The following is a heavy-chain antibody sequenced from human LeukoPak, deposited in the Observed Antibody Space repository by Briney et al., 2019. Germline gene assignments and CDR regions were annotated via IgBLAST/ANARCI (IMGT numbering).Heavy chain of an antibody. V-gene: IGHV3-74*01. CDR3: ARDLFPLGYCSSTSCAAYYYYGMDV. Sequence: GGSLRLSCAASGFTFSSYGMHWVRQAPGKGLVWVSRINSDGSSTSYADSVKGRFTISRDNAKNTLYLQMNSLRAEDTAVYYCARDLFPLGYCSSTSCAAYYYYGMDVWGQGTTVTVSS. CDR1: GFTFSSYG. CDR2: INSDGSST. J-gene: IGHJ6*02. D-gene: IGHD2-2*01.